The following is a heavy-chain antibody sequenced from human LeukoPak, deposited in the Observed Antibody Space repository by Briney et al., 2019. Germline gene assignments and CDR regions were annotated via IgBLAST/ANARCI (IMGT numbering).Heavy chain of an antibody. CDR3: AREDTAMVPYYYGMDV. D-gene: IGHD5-18*01. J-gene: IGHJ6*02. Sequence: ASVKVSCKASGGTFSSYAISWVRQAPGQRLEWMGWINAGNGNTKYSQKFQGRVTITRDTSASTAYMELSSLRSEDTAVYYCAREDTAMVPYYYGMDVWGQGTTVTVSS. CDR2: INAGNGNT. CDR1: GGTFSSYA. V-gene: IGHV1-3*01.